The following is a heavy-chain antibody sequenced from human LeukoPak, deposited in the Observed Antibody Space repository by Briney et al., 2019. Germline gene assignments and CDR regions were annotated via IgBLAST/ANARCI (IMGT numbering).Heavy chain of an antibody. CDR2: ISGSGDTT. D-gene: IGHD3-10*01. J-gene: IGHJ6*02. V-gene: IGHV3-23*01. Sequence: GGSLRLSCAASRFTFSGYAMSWVRQAPGKGLEWVSTISGSGDTTFYADSVTGRFTISRDNSKNTLYLQMNSLRAEDTAVYYCAKHSMVRGVTPDGMDVWGQGTTVTVSS. CDR1: RFTFSGYA. CDR3: AKHSMVRGVTPDGMDV.